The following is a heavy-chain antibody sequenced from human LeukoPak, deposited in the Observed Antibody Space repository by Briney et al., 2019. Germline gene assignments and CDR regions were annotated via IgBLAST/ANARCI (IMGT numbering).Heavy chain of an antibody. CDR2: INQDGSEK. CDR1: GFTFSSYW. Sequence: PGGSLRLSCAASGFTFSSYWMSWVRQAPGKGLEWAANINQDGSEKYYVDSVKGRFTISRDNAKNSLYLQMNSLRAEDTAVYYCALGKYQLKYWGQGTLVTVSS. CDR3: ALGKYQLKY. J-gene: IGHJ4*02. D-gene: IGHD2-2*01. V-gene: IGHV3-7*02.